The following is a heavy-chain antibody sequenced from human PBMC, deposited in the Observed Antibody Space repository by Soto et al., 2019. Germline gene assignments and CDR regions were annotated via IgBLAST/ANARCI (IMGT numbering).Heavy chain of an antibody. CDR1: GFTFSGSA. V-gene: IGHV3-73*02. Sequence: EVQLVESGGGLVQPGGSLKLSCAASGFTFSGSAMHWVRQASGKGLEWVGRIRSKANSYATAYAASVKGRFTISRDDSKNTAYLQTNSLKTEDTAVYYCTRPYLHSGALEFDYWGQGTLVTVSS. CDR2: IRSKANSYAT. CDR3: TRPYLHSGALEFDY. J-gene: IGHJ4*02. D-gene: IGHD2-15*01.